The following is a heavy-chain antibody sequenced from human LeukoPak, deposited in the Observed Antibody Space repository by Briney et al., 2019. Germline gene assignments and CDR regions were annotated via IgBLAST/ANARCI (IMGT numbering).Heavy chain of an antibody. J-gene: IGHJ3*02. Sequence: PSETLSLTCTVSGGSISSGGYYWSWIRQHPGKGLEWIGYIYYSGSTYYNPSLKSRVTISVDTSKNQFSLKLSSVTAADTAVYYCASSLRALLAFDIWGQGTMVTVSS. CDR2: IYYSGST. CDR1: GGSISSGGYY. CDR3: ASSLRALLAFDI. V-gene: IGHV4-31*03.